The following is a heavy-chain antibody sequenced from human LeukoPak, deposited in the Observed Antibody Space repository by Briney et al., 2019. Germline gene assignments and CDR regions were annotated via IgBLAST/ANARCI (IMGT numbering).Heavy chain of an antibody. Sequence: SETLSLTCTVSGGSISSYYWSWIRQPPGKGLEWIGYIYYSGSTNYNPSLKSRVTISVDTSKNQFSLKLSSVTAADTAVYYCARVSPYCGGDCYPFDYWGQGTLVTVSS. CDR2: IYYSGST. V-gene: IGHV4-59*01. D-gene: IGHD2-21*02. CDR1: GGSISSYY. J-gene: IGHJ4*02. CDR3: ARVSPYCGGDCYPFDY.